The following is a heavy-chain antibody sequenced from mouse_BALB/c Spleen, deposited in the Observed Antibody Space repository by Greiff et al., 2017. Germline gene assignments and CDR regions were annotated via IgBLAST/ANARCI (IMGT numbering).Heavy chain of an antibody. V-gene: IGHV1S137*01. CDR2: ISTYYGDA. D-gene: IGHD3-1*01. Sequence: VQLQQSGAELVRPGVSVKISCKGSGYTFTDYAMHWVKQSHAKSLEWIGVISTYYGDASYNQKFKGKATMTVDKSSSTAYMELARLTSEDSAIYYCARSGLGTPYFDYWGQGTTLTVSS. CDR3: ARSGLGTPYFDY. CDR1: GYTFTDYA. J-gene: IGHJ2*01.